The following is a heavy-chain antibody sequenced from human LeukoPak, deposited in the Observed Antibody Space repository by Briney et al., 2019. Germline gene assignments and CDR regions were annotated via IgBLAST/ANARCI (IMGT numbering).Heavy chain of an antibody. D-gene: IGHD3-10*01. CDR1: GGSISSYY. CDR2: IYTSGST. J-gene: IGHJ4*02. V-gene: IGHV4-4*07. Sequence: SGTLSLTCTVSGGSISSYYWSWIRQPAGKGLEWIGRIYTSGSTNYNPSLKSRVTMSVDTSKNQFSLKLSSVTAADTAVYYCAREDYYGSGANFDYWGQGTLVTVSS. CDR3: AREDYYGSGANFDY.